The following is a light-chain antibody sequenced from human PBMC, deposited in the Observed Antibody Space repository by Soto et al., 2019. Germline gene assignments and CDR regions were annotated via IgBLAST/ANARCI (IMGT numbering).Light chain of an antibody. CDR3: QQYGSSPIM. CDR2: GAS. Sequence: EIVLTQSPGTLSLSPGERATLSCRASQSVSSSYLAWYQQKPGQAPRLLIYGASSRATGIPDRFSGSGSGTDFTLTISRLEPEDLAVYYCQQYGSSPIMFGQGTKLEIK. V-gene: IGKV3-20*01. J-gene: IGKJ2*01. CDR1: QSVSSSY.